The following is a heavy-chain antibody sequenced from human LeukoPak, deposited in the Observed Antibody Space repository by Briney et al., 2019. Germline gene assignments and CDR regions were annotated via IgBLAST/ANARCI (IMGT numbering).Heavy chain of an antibody. CDR3: ARGLYSSSP. V-gene: IGHV3-23*01. CDR2: ISGSGFT. Sequence: GGSLRLSCAASGFTFSSYAMSWVRQAPGKGLEWVSAISGSGFTYYADSVKGRFTISRDNSKNTPYLQMNSLRAEDTAVYYCARGLYSSSPWGQGTLVTVSS. J-gene: IGHJ4*02. CDR1: GFTFSSYA. D-gene: IGHD6-6*01.